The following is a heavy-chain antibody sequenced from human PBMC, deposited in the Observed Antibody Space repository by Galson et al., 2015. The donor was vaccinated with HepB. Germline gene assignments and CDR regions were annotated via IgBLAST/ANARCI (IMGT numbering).Heavy chain of an antibody. Sequence: QSGAEVKKPGEPLRISCKGSGYSFTSYWISWVRQMPGKGLEWMGRIDPSDSYTNYSPSFQGHVTISADKSISTAYLQWSSLKASDTAMYYCARLMVRGVNIYYYYMDVWGKGTTVTVSS. CDR1: GYSFTSYW. CDR3: ARLMVRGVNIYYYYMDV. J-gene: IGHJ6*03. V-gene: IGHV5-10-1*01. D-gene: IGHD3-10*01. CDR2: IDPSDSYT.